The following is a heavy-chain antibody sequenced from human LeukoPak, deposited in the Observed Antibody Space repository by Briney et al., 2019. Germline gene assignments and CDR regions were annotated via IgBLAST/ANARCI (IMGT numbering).Heavy chain of an antibody. CDR3: ARRRRDGYKIGVWFDP. D-gene: IGHD5-24*01. J-gene: IGHJ5*02. CDR1: GYTFTSYD. CDR2: MNPNSGNT. V-gene: IGHV1-8*01. Sequence: GASVKVSCKASGYTFTSYDINWVRQATGRGLEWMGWMNPNSGNTGYAQKFQGRVTMTRNTSISTAYMELSSLRSEDTAVYYCARRRRDGYKIGVWFDPWGQGTLVTVSS.